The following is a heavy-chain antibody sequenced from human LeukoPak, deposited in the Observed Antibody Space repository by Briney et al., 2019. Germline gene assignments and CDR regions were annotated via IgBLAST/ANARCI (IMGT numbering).Heavy chain of an antibody. D-gene: IGHD3-22*01. Sequence: TSETLSLTRAVYGGSFSGYYWSWIRQPPGKGLEWIGEINHSGSTNYNPSLKSRVTISVDTSKNQFSLKLSSVTAADTAVYYCARSGYYSKSNVDYWGQGTLVTVSS. CDR1: GGSFSGYY. J-gene: IGHJ4*02. V-gene: IGHV4-34*01. CDR2: INHSGST. CDR3: ARSGYYSKSNVDY.